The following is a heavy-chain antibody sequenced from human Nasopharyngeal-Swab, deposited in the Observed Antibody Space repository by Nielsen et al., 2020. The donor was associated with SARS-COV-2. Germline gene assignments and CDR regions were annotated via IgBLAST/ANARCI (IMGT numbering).Heavy chain of an antibody. CDR2: INHSGST. CDR1: DGSFSGYY. CDR3: AGGIFATIRRFDP. J-gene: IGHJ5*02. D-gene: IGHD2-15*01. Sequence: SETLSLTCVVYDGSFSGYYWSWIRQSPGRGLEWIGEINHSGSTNYNPSLKSRVTISVGTSKNQFSLRLTSVTAADTAVYYCAGGIFATIRRFDPWGQGTLVTVSS. V-gene: IGHV4-34*01.